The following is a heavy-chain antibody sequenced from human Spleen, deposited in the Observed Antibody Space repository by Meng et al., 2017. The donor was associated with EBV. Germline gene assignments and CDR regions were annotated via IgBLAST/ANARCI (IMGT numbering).Heavy chain of an antibody. CDR2: MYYSGST. Sequence: LRLLESGPGRVKPPETLSLTCTVSGGSISSSSYYWGWIRQPPGKGLEWIGSMYYSGSTYHNPSLKSRVTISVDRSKNQFSLNLSSVTAADTAMYYCARVYYDNNGFWWFDSWGQGTLVTVSS. V-gene: IGHV4-39*07. CDR3: ARVYYDNNGFWWFDS. D-gene: IGHD3-22*01. CDR1: GGSISSSSYY. J-gene: IGHJ5*01.